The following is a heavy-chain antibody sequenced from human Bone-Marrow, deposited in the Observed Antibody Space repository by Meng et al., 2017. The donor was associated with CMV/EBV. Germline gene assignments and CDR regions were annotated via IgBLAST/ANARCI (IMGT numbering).Heavy chain of an antibody. J-gene: IGHJ4*02. CDR1: GGTFSSYA. CDR3: ARAVAGTYYFDY. Sequence: SVKVSCKASGGTFSSYAISWVRQAPGQGLEWMGGIIPIFGTANYAQKFQGRVTITTDESTSTAYMELSSLRSEDTAVYYCARAVAGTYYFDYWGQGTRVTGSS. D-gene: IGHD6-19*01. V-gene: IGHV1-69*05. CDR2: IIPIFGTA.